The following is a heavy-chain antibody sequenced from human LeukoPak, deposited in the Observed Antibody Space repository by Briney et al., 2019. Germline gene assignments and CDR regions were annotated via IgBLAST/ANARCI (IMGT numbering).Heavy chain of an antibody. Sequence: SETLSLTCSVSGGSISSTTYYWGWIRQPPGKSLEWFGNLYYSGSTYYNSSLKSRVSIFVDTSKNQFSLEVTSVSAADTAVYYCARLAISGYDPPPFDSWGQGTLVAVSS. CDR3: ARLAISGYDPPPFDS. D-gene: IGHD5-12*01. CDR2: LYYSGST. V-gene: IGHV4-39*01. J-gene: IGHJ4*02. CDR1: GGSISSTTYY.